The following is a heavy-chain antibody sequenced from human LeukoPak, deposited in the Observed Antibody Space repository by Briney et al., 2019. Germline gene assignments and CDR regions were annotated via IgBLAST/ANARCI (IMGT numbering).Heavy chain of an antibody. CDR3: AKSHSSGWYEVGTAIDY. J-gene: IGHJ4*02. Sequence: PAGSLRLSCAASGFTFDDYAMHSVRQAPGKGLEWFSGISWKSGSIVYADSAKGRFTIHRDNAKNYLYLQMNSLRAEDMALYYCAKSHSSGWYEVGTAIDYWGQGTLVTVSS. D-gene: IGHD6-19*01. CDR1: GFTFDDYA. CDR2: ISWKSGSI. V-gene: IGHV3-9*03.